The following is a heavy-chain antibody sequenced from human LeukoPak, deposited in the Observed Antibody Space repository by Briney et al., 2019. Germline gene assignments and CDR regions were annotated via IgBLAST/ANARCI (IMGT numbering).Heavy chain of an antibody. CDR1: GITFSSYA. CDR3: AKDYYYYGSGSYCDY. Sequence: GGSLRLSCAASGITFSSYAMHWVRQAPGKGLEWVAVISYDGSNKYYADSVKGRFTISRDNSKNTLYLQMNSLRAEDTAVYYCAKDYYYYGSGSYCDYWGQGTLVTVPS. V-gene: IGHV3-30*04. J-gene: IGHJ4*02. D-gene: IGHD3-10*01. CDR2: ISYDGSNK.